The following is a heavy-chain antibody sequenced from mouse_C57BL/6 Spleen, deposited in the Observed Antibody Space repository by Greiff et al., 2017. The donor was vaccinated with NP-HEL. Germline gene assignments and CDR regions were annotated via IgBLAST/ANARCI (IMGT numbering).Heavy chain of an antibody. V-gene: IGHV1-82*01. CDR3: ARGLTGTGAMDY. Sequence: VQLQHSGPELVKPGASVKISCKASGYAFSSSWMNWVKQRPGKGLEWIGRIYPGDGDTNYNGKFKGKATLTADKSSSTAYMQLSSLTSEDSAVYFCARGLTGTGAMDYWGQGTSVTVSS. CDR2: IYPGDGDT. D-gene: IGHD4-1*01. CDR1: GYAFSSSW. J-gene: IGHJ4*01.